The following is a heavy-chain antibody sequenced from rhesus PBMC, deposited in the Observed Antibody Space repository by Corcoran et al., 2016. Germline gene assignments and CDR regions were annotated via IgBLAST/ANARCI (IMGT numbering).Heavy chain of an antibody. J-gene: IGHJ1*01. CDR3: ARKLIGPAHFDF. CDR2: INPYNGNT. Sequence: QVQLVQSGAEVKKPGSSVKVSGKASGYTVTDYYMPWVGQAPRQGLECMGWINPYNGNTKYARKFQDRVTLTRDTSTSTAYMDLSSLSSEDTAVYYCARKLIGPAHFDFWGQGALVTVSS. V-gene: IGHV1S2*01. D-gene: IGHD2-33*01. CDR1: GYTVTDYY.